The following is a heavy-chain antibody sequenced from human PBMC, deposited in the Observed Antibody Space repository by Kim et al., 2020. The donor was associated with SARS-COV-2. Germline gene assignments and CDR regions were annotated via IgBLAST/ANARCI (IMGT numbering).Heavy chain of an antibody. CDR1: GGSISSSSYY. Sequence: SETLSLTCTVSGGSISSSSYYWGWIRQPPGKGLEWIGSIYYSGSTYYNPSLKSRVTISVDTSKNQFSLKLSSVTAAATAVYYCARSGGLWFGELLSFWYFDYWGQGTLVTVSS. CDR2: IYYSGST. J-gene: IGHJ4*02. CDR3: ARSGGLWFGELLSFWYFDY. D-gene: IGHD3-10*01. V-gene: IGHV4-39*01.